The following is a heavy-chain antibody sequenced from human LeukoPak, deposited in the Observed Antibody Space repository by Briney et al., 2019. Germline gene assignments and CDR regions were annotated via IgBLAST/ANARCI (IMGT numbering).Heavy chain of an antibody. CDR2: IYSGGST. CDR3: ARGLGYCTSTTCLLPFDY. V-gene: IGHV3-53*01. J-gene: IGHJ4*02. D-gene: IGHD2-2*01. CDR1: GFTVSTYY. Sequence: GGSLRLSGAASGFTVSTYYMTWVRQAPGKGLECVSVIYSGGSTYYADSVKGRFTVSRDNSKNTLYLQMNSLRAEDTAMYYCARGLGYCTSTTCLLPFDYWGQGTLVTVSS.